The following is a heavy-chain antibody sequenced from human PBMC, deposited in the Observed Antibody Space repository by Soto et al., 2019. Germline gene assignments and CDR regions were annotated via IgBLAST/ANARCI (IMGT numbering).Heavy chain of an antibody. CDR2: IYDSGST. Sequence: QVQLQESGPGLVKPSETLSLTCSVSGGFISSYHWSWIRQPPGKGLEWIGQIYDSGSTYYNPSLESGVTISVDTTKNPVSQKVTSVTPAETAVYYCATNRAGSGGQGYWGQGTLVPVSS. D-gene: IGHD2-15*01. V-gene: IGHV4-59*03. CDR1: GGFISSYH. J-gene: IGHJ4*02. CDR3: ATNRAGSGGQGY.